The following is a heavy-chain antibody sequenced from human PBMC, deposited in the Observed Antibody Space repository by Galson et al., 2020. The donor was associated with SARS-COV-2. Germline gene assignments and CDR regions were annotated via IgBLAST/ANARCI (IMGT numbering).Heavy chain of an antibody. CDR3: ARGPDGVLMVYADYGMDV. CDR1: GGSISSGDYY. Sequence: ETSETLSLTCTVSGGSISSGDYYWSWIRQPPGKGLEWIGYIYYSGSTYYNPSLKSRVTISVDTSKNQFSLKLSSVTAADTAVYYCARGPDGVLMVYADYGMDVWGQGTTVTVSS. CDR2: IYYSGST. V-gene: IGHV4-30-4*01. J-gene: IGHJ6*02. D-gene: IGHD2-8*01.